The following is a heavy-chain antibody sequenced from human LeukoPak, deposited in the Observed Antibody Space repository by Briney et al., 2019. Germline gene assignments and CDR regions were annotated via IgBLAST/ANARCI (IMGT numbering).Heavy chain of an antibody. CDR3: ARSGGSYFRDYYFDY. J-gene: IGHJ4*02. CDR2: IYYSGST. CDR1: GGSISSGGYY. V-gene: IGHV4-31*03. D-gene: IGHD1-26*01. Sequence: SQTLSLTCTVSGGSISSGGYYWSWIRQHPGKGLEWIGYIYYSGSTYYNPSLKSRVTISVDTSKNQFSLKLSSVTAADTAVYYCARSGGSYFRDYYFDYWGQGTLVTVSS.